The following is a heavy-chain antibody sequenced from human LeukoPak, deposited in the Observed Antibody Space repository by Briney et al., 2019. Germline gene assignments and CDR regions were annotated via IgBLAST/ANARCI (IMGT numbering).Heavy chain of an antibody. D-gene: IGHD6-19*01. CDR1: GFTFIDYD. V-gene: IGHV3-13*01. Sequence: QPGGSLRLYCAASGFTFIDYDMHWVRQVIGKGLEWVSAICIRGDTHHSGSVKGRFTISRENAETSLYLQMNSLRAEDTAVYYCARGGIQVSGIDEFDYWGQGTLVTVSS. CDR2: ICIRGDT. CDR3: ARGGIQVSGIDEFDY. J-gene: IGHJ4*02.